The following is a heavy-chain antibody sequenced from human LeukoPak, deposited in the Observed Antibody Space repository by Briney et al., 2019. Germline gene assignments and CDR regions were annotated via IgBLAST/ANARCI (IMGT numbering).Heavy chain of an antibody. V-gene: IGHV3-30*18. Sequence: GGSLRLSCAASGFTFSSYGMHWVRQAPGKGLEWVAVISYDGSNKYYADSVKGRFTISRDNSKNTLYLQMNSLRAEGTAVYYCAKESAAMVFDYWGQGTLVTVSS. CDR1: GFTFSSYG. CDR2: ISYDGSNK. D-gene: IGHD5-18*01. J-gene: IGHJ4*02. CDR3: AKESAAMVFDY.